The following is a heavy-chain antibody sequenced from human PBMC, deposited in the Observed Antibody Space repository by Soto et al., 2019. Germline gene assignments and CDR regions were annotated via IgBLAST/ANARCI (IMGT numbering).Heavy chain of an antibody. D-gene: IGHD5-18*01. Sequence: QVQLVQSGAEVREPGASVKVSCKASGYTFTNYGVIWVRQAPGQGLEWMGWIGGYKGNTNYAQKLQGRVTLTTGTSTSTAYMELRSLRSDDTAVYYCAPHTLDTGMPSGYWGQGTLVTVSS. V-gene: IGHV1-18*01. CDR3: APHTLDTGMPSGY. J-gene: IGHJ4*02. CDR1: GYTFTNYG. CDR2: IGGYKGNT.